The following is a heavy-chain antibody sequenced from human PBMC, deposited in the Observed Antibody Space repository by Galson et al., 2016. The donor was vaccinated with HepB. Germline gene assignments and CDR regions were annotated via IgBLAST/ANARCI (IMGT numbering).Heavy chain of an antibody. J-gene: IGHJ3*02. CDR3: ARVMDCSGGRCYPWNYACDI. Sequence: SVTVSCKASGYTFNSYDINWVRQATGQGLEWMGWMNPNSDNTGYAQKFQGRVTMTRNTSISTVYMELSSLRSEDTAVYYCARVMDCSGGRCYPWNYACDIWGQGTMVTVSS. CDR1: GYTFNSYD. CDR2: MNPNSDNT. D-gene: IGHD2-15*01. V-gene: IGHV1-8*01.